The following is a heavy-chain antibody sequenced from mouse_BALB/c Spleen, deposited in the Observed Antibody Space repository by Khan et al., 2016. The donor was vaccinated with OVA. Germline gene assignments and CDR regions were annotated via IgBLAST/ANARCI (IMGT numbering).Heavy chain of an antibody. CDR1: GYTFTSYW. D-gene: IGHD1-1*02. J-gene: IGHJ4*01. CDR2: IDPGSGST. Sequence: ELVMPGASVTLSCKASGYTFTSYWIYWVKQRPGQGLEWIGRIDPGSGSTSYNDMFKGKATLTVDASSSSAYIQLSSLSSEDSAVXFCAGSNYGGSGLYAMDYWGQGTSVTVSS. CDR3: AGSNYGGSGLYAMDY. V-gene: IGHV1S41*01.